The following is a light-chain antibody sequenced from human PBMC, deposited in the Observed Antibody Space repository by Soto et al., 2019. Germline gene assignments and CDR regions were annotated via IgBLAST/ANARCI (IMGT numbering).Light chain of an antibody. CDR3: CSSVDTRGV. J-gene: IGLJ3*02. CDR2: EVN. Sequence: QSVLTQPASVSGSPGQSITISCTGSSSDVGSHNLVSWYQQHPGKAPKLMIYEVNKRPSGVSNRFSGSKSANTASLTISGLQAEDEADYYCCSSVDTRGVFGGGTQLTVL. V-gene: IGLV2-23*02. CDR1: SSDVGSHNL.